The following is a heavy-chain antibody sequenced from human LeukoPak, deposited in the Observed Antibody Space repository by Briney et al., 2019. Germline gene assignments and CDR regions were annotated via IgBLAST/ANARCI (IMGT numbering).Heavy chain of an antibody. CDR1: GFTFSSYS. D-gene: IGHD4-17*01. J-gene: IGHJ4*02. CDR3: ARDLTTVTTGLAGNEMGGY. CDR2: ISSSSSTI. V-gene: IGHV3-48*01. Sequence: GGSLRLSCAASGFTFSSYSMNWVRQAPGKGLEWVSYISSSSSTIYYADSVKGRFTISRDSAKNSLYLQMNSLRAEDTAVYYCARDLTTVTTGLAGNEMGGYWGQGTLVTVSS.